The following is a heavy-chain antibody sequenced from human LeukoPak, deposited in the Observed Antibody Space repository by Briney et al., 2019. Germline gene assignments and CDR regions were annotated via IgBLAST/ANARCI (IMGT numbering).Heavy chain of an antibody. Sequence: SETLSLTCTVSGDSISSYYWSWIRQPPGKGLEWVGYIYYSGSTNYNPSLKSRVTISVDTSKNQFSLKLSSVTAADTAVYYCARSAGGASFYYWGQGTLVTVSS. CDR2: IYYSGST. D-gene: IGHD1-26*01. J-gene: IGHJ4*02. CDR3: ARSAGGASFYY. CDR1: GDSISSYY. V-gene: IGHV4-59*01.